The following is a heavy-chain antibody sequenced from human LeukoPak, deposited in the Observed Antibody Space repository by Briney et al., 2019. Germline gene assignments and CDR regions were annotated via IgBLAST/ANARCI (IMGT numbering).Heavy chain of an antibody. J-gene: IGHJ5*02. V-gene: IGHV4-61*01. CDR3: ARSRAFNSGAFDP. Sequence: PSETLSLTCTVSGASVSSASYWTWIRQPPGKGVEWIAHIYNGVNTNYNPSLKSRVTISVDTSKNQFSLRLNSVTAADTAVYYCARSRAFNSGAFDPWGQGSLVTVTS. CDR1: GASVSSASY. CDR2: IYNGVNT. D-gene: IGHD1-26*01.